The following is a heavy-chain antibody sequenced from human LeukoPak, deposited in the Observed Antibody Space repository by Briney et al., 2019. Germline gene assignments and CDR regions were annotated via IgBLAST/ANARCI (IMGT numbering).Heavy chain of an antibody. V-gene: IGHV3-48*04. J-gene: IGHJ4*02. Sequence: GGSLRLSCEASGFTFSTYNMNWVRQAPGRGLEWVSYISSSSSNIFYADSVKGRFIISRDNAKNSLYLQMNSLRVEDTAVYYCASPEVSSGWFFDYWGQGTRVTVSS. CDR1: GFTFSTYN. CDR3: ASPEVSSGWFFDY. D-gene: IGHD6-19*01. CDR2: ISSSSSNI.